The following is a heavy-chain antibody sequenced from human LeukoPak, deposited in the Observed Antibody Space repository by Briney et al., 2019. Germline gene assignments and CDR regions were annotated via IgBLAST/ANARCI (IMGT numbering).Heavy chain of an antibody. J-gene: IGHJ5*02. Sequence: ASVKISCKASGYSFTSHYMHWVRQAPGQGLEWMGLINPRGTSTIYAEKFQGRIIMTRDMSTTTDYMELSSLKSDDTAVYYCARDNSIHERGWWFDPWGQGTLVTVSS. D-gene: IGHD4-23*01. CDR2: INPRGTST. CDR3: ARDNSIHERGWWFDP. V-gene: IGHV1-46*01. CDR1: GYSFTSHY.